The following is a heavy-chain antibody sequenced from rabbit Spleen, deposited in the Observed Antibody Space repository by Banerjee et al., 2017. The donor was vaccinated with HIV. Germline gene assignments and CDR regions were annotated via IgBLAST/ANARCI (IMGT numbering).Heavy chain of an antibody. Sequence: QEQLVESGGGLVQPGGSLKLSCKASGFDFSNYGVSWVRQAPGKGLEWIGYIEPIFGNTYYANWVNGRFTISSHNAQNTVSLQMNSLTAADTATYFCVRDQAGDADYGPYYLNLWGPGTLVTV. V-gene: IGHV1S47*01. CDR3: VRDQAGDADYGPYYLNL. D-gene: IGHD2-1*01. CDR1: GFDFSNYG. CDR2: IEPIFGNT. J-gene: IGHJ4*01.